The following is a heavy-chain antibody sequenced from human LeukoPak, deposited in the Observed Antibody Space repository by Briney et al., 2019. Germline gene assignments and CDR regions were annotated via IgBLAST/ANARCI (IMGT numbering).Heavy chain of an antibody. CDR1: GGSFSGYY. CDR3: ARSDSSSWYYFDY. D-gene: IGHD6-13*01. CDR2: INHSGSN. J-gene: IGHJ4*02. Sequence: SETLSLTCAVYGGSFSGYYWSWIRQPPGKGLEWIGEINHSGSNNYNPSLKSRVTISVNTSKNQFSLKLSSVTAAETAVYSCARSDSSSWYYFDYWGKGTLVTVSS. V-gene: IGHV4-34*01.